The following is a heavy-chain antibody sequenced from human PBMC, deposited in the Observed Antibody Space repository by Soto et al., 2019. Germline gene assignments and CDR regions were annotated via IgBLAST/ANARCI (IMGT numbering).Heavy chain of an antibody. J-gene: IGHJ4*02. CDR2: IYFSGST. CDR1: GGSISSSSYY. Sequence: QLQLQESGPGLVKASETLSLSCTVSGGSISSSSYYWGWIRQPPGKGLEWIGSIYFSGSTHYNVSLTSRFTISVDTSRNQFSLKLSSVTATDTAVYYCARHVRGWQLMLDNWGQGSLVTVSS. D-gene: IGHD6-13*01. V-gene: IGHV4-39*01. CDR3: ARHVRGWQLMLDN.